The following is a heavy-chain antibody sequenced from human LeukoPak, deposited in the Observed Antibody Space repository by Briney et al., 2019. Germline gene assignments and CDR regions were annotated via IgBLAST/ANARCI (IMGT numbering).Heavy chain of an antibody. CDR2: ISSSTSYI. D-gene: IGHD3-10*01. CDR3: ARGRGYAFDI. V-gene: IGHV3-21*01. J-gene: IGHJ3*02. CDR1: GFTFSSSA. Sequence: GGSLRLSCAASGFTFSSSAMNWVRQAPGKGLEWGSSISSSTSYIYYADSVKGRFTISRDNAKNSLYLQMNSLRAEDTAVYYCARGRGYAFDIWGQGTMVTVSS.